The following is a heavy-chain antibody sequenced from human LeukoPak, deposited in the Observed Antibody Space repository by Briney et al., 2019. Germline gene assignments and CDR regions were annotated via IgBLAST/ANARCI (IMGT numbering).Heavy chain of an antibody. CDR2: VSGDGVRT. CDR3: AKEQDNQLLLSHFDY. CDR1: GFIFSNYA. V-gene: IGHV3-23*01. J-gene: IGHJ4*02. Sequence: GGSLRLSCTGFIFSNYAVSWVRQAPGKGLEWVSAVSGDGVRTLYADSVKGRFTISRDNSMSTVSLQMNSLRAEDTAVYYCAKEQDNQLLLSHFDYWGQGILVTVSS. D-gene: IGHD2-2*01.